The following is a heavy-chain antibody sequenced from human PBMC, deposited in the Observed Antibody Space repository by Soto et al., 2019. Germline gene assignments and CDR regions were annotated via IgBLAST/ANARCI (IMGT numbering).Heavy chain of an antibody. CDR2: VSYNVRT. CDR1: GGSISSRSYF. Sequence: QLQLQESGPGLVKPSETRFLTCTVSGGSISSRSYFWGWIRQPPGKGLEWIGSVSYNVRTYYNPSLKSRLTLSVDTSKNQFFLKLSSVSAAHTAVYYCARQAVDEGYSSGWYFDSWGQGTLVTVSS. CDR3: ARQAVDEGYSSGWYFDS. J-gene: IGHJ4*02. D-gene: IGHD6-19*01. V-gene: IGHV4-39*01.